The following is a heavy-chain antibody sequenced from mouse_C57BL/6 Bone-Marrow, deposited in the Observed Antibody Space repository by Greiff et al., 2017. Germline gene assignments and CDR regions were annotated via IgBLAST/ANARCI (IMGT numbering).Heavy chain of an antibody. V-gene: IGHV1-85*01. CDR2: IYPSDGST. Sequence: VQLQQSGPELVKPGASVKLSCKASGYTFTSYDINRVKQRPGQGLEWIGGIYPSDGSTKYNEKFKGKATLTVDTSSSTAYMERHSLTSENSAVYFCARVGDTVFDYWGQGTTLTVSS. D-gene: IGHD3-3*01. J-gene: IGHJ2*01. CDR3: ARVGDTVFDY. CDR1: GYTFTSYD.